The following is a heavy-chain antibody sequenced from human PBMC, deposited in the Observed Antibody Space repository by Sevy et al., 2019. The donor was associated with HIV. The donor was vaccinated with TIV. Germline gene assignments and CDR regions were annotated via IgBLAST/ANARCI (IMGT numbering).Heavy chain of an antibody. CDR1: GFTFSGFG. J-gene: IGHJ4*02. Sequence: GGSLRLSCAASGFTFSGFGMHWVRQAPGKGLEWVAVIWYDESNEYYGDSVKGRFTISRDNSKNTVYLQMSSLRVEDTALYYCAKDSSPYSNHFDYWGRGTLVTVPQ. CDR2: IWYDESNE. CDR3: AKDSSPYSNHFDY. V-gene: IGHV3-33*06. D-gene: IGHD4-4*01.